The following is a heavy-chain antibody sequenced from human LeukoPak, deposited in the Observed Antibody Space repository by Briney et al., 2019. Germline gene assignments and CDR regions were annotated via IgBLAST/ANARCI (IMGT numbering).Heavy chain of an antibody. Sequence: GGSLRLSCAASGFTFSSYAMSWVRQAPGKGLEWVSVVSSSGGSTNYADSVKGRFTISRDNSKNTLYLQMNSLRAEDTAVYYCAKDARGGLEWLLSFDYWGQGTLVTVSS. CDR2: VSSSGGST. CDR3: AKDARGGLEWLLSFDY. J-gene: IGHJ4*02. D-gene: IGHD3-3*01. CDR1: GFTFSSYA. V-gene: IGHV3-23*01.